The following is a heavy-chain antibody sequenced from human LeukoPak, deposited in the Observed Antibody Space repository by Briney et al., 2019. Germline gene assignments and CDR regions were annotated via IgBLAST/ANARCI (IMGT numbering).Heavy chain of an antibody. CDR1: GFTFSRYA. V-gene: IGHV3-23*01. J-gene: IGHJ4*02. Sequence: GGSLRLSCAASGFTFSRYAMSWVRPAPGKGVEWVSDISGSGGSTYYADSLKGPFTISRDNSKNTLYLQMNSLRAEDSLRAEDTAVYYCARDRSGYFDYWGQGTLVTVSS. CDR2: ISGSGGST. D-gene: IGHD3-10*01. CDR3: TAVYYCARDRSGYFDY.